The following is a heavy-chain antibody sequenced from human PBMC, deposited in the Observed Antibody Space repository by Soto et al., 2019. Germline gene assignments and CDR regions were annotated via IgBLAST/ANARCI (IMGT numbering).Heavy chain of an antibody. J-gene: IGHJ3*02. CDR1: GYTFTGYY. D-gene: IGHD7-27*01. Sequence: ASVKVSCKASGYTFTGYYMHWVRQAPGQGLEWMGWINPNSGGTNYAQKFQGWVTMTRDTSISTAYMELSRLRSGDTGVYYCAREGLTGDRGGDFDIWGQGTMVTVSS. V-gene: IGHV1-2*04. CDR2: INPNSGGT. CDR3: AREGLTGDRGGDFDI.